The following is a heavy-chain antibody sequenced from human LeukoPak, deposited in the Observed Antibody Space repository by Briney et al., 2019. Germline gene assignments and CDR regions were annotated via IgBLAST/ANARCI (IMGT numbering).Heavy chain of an antibody. V-gene: IGHV1-46*01. D-gene: IGHD3-22*01. J-gene: IGHJ3*02. Sequence: ASEKVSCKASGYIFTSYYMFWVRQAPGQGLEWMGIINPSGGSIRYAQKFQGRVTMTRDTSTSTVYMELSSLRSEDTAVYYCARGRNYYDSSGYYYEGDAFDIWGQGTMVTVSS. CDR1: GYIFTSYY. CDR2: INPSGGSI. CDR3: ARGRNYYDSSGYYYEGDAFDI.